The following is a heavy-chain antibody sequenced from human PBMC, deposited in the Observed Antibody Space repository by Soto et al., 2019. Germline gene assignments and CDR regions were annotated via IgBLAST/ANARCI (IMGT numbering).Heavy chain of an antibody. Sequence: QVQLVESGGGVVQPGRSLRLSCAASGFTFSSYGMHWVRQAPGKGLEWVAVISYDGSNKYYADSVKGRFTISRDNSKNTLDLQMNSLRAEDTAVYYCAPWFGAFDYWGQGTLVNVSS. J-gene: IGHJ4*02. CDR1: GFTFSSYG. CDR2: ISYDGSNK. CDR3: APWFGAFDY. V-gene: IGHV3-30*03. D-gene: IGHD3-10*01.